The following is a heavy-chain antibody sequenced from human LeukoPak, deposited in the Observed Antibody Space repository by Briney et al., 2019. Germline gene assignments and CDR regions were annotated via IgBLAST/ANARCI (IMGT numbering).Heavy chain of an antibody. CDR1: GLTFSSYG. D-gene: IGHD6-19*01. CDR3: AKDQEGIAVAGLPYYYGMDV. CDR2: IWYDGSNK. V-gene: IGHV3-33*06. J-gene: IGHJ6*02. Sequence: PGGSLRLSCAASGLTFSSYGMHWVRQAPGKGLEWVAVIWYDGSNKYYADSVKGRFTISRDNSKNTLYLQMNSLRAEDTAVYYCAKDQEGIAVAGLPYYYGMDVWGQGTTVTVSS.